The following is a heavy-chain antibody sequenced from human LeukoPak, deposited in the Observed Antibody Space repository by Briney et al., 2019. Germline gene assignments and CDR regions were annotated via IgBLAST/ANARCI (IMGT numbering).Heavy chain of an antibody. J-gene: IGHJ4*02. CDR2: ISSSSSYI. D-gene: IGHD4-17*01. CDR1: GFTFSSYS. Sequence: GGSLRLSCAASGFTFSSYSMNWVRQAPGKGLEWVSSISSSSSYIYYADSVKGRFTISRDNAKNSLCLQMNSLRAEDTAVYYCARDLGTTVTTYLDYWGQGTLVTVSS. V-gene: IGHV3-21*01. CDR3: ARDLGTTVTTYLDY.